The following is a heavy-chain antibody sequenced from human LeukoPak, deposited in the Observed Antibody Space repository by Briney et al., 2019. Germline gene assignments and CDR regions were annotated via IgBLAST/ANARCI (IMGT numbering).Heavy chain of an antibody. CDR3: ARYSSSSSWFDP. D-gene: IGHD6-6*01. J-gene: IGHJ5*02. CDR1: GGSISSYY. Sequence: ASETLSLTCTVSGGSISSYYWSWIRQPPGKGLEWIGYIYYSGSTNYNPSLKSRVTISVDTSKNQFSLKLSSVTAADTAVYYCARYSSSSSWFDPWGQGTLVTVFS. V-gene: IGHV4-59*01. CDR2: IYYSGST.